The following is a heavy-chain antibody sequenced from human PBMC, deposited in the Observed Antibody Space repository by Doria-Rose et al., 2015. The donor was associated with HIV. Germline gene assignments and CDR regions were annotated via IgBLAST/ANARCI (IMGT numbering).Heavy chain of an antibody. CDR1: GVSLSSPGMG. D-gene: IGHD6-13*01. CDR3: ARIKSSRWYHKYYFDF. CDR2: IFSDDES. V-gene: IGHV2-26*01. Sequence: QITLKGSGPVLVKPTETLTLTCTVSGVSLSSPGMGVSWIRQPPGKALEWLANIFSDDESSYKTSLKSRLTISRGTSKSQVVLTMTDMDPVDTATFYCARIKSSRWYHKYYFDFWGQGTLVIVSA. J-gene: IGHJ4*02.